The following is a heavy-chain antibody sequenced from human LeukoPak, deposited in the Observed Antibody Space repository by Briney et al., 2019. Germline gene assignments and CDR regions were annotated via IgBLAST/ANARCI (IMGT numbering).Heavy chain of an antibody. CDR3: ARDRNYDILTGYNGLDY. V-gene: IGHV3-30-3*01. J-gene: IGHJ4*02. CDR1: GFTSSSYA. CDR2: ISYDGGNK. Sequence: PGGSLRLSCAAPGFTSSSYAMHWVRQAPGKGLEWVAVISYDGGNKYYTDSVKGRFTISRDNSKNTLYLQMNSLRAEDTAVYYCARDRNYDILTGYNGLDYWGRGTLVTVSS. D-gene: IGHD3-9*01.